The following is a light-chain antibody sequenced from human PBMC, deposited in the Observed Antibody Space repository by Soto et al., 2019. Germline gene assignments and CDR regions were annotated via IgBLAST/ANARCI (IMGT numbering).Light chain of an antibody. V-gene: IGKV2-28*01. J-gene: IGKJ5*01. CDR1: QSLLHSTGNNH. CDR2: WGS. Sequence: DIVMTQSPLSLPVTPGEPASISCRSSQSLLHSTGNNHLDWYLQKPGQPLQLLIYWGSNRASVVPDRFRGSGSGTDFTLKISRVEADDVGVYYCMQGRQLPATFGQGTRLDIK. CDR3: MQGRQLPAT.